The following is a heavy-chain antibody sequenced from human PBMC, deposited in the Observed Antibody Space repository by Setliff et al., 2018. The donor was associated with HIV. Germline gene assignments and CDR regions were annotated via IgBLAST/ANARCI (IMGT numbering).Heavy chain of an antibody. Sequence: ASVKVSCKASGYTFTNYCITWVRQAPGQGLEWMGWISAYNGIINYAQNRQGRVTMTTDTSTRTAYMELRSLRSDDTAVYYCARTSTMVRGVIMDYCYYLVVWGKGPSVTSP. CDR3: ARTSTMVRGVIMDYCYYLVV. CDR1: GYTFTNYC. V-gene: IGHV1-18*01. CDR2: ISAYNGII. J-gene: IGHJ6*03. D-gene: IGHD3-10*01.